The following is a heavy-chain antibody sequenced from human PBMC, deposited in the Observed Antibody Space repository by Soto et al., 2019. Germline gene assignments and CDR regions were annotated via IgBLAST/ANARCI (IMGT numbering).Heavy chain of an antibody. J-gene: IGHJ3*02. Sequence: QVQLVQSGAEVKKPGASVKVSCKASGYTFTSYGISWVRQAPGQGLEWMGWISAYNGNTNYAQKLQGRVTMTTDTPTSTAYRELRSLRSDDTAMYYCARTVGATYAFDIWGQGTMVTVSS. CDR3: ARTVGATYAFDI. V-gene: IGHV1-18*01. CDR1: GYTFTSYG. CDR2: ISAYNGNT. D-gene: IGHD1-26*01.